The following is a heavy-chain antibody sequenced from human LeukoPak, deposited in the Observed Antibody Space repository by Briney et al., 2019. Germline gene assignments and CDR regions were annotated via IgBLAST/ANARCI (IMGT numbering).Heavy chain of an antibody. Sequence: GASVKVSCKASGYTFTSYAMHWVRQAPGQRLEWMGWINAGNGNTKYSQKFQGRVTITRDTSASTAYMELSSLRSEDTAVYYCARDRHYAWGSYYFDYWGQGTLVTVSS. D-gene: IGHD3-16*01. J-gene: IGHJ4*02. V-gene: IGHV1-3*01. CDR3: ARDRHYAWGSYYFDY. CDR2: INAGNGNT. CDR1: GYTFTSYA.